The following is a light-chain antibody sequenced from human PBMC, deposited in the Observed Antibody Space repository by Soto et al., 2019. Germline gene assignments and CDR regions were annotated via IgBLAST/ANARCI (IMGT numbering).Light chain of an antibody. J-gene: IGLJ1*01. Sequence: QSVLTQPPSVSGSPGQSVAVSCNGTSSDVGSYDRVSWYQQPPGTAPKLIIYEVNNRPSGVPDRFSGSKSGNTASLTISGLQAEDEADYYCSSFTTSTTYVFGTGTKVTVL. CDR3: SSFTTSTTYV. CDR1: SSDVGSYDR. CDR2: EVN. V-gene: IGLV2-18*02.